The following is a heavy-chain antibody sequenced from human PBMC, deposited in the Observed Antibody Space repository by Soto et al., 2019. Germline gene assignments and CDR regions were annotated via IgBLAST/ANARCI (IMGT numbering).Heavy chain of an antibody. V-gene: IGHV3-9*01. CDR3: AKGDSSSFYYGMDV. CDR1: GFTFDDYA. CDR2: ISWNSGSI. D-gene: IGHD6-13*01. J-gene: IGHJ6*02. Sequence: EVQLVESGGGLVQPGRSLRLSCAASGFTFDDYAMHWVRQAPGKGLEWVSGISWNSGSIGYADSVKGRFTISRDNAKNSLYLQMNSLRAEDTAFYYCAKGDSSSFYYGMDVWGQGTTVTASS.